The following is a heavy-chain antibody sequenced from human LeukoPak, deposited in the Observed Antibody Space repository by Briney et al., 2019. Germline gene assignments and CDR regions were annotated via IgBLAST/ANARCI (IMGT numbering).Heavy chain of an antibody. V-gene: IGHV4-4*07. CDR1: VASMSSYY. CDR2: IYTRGST. CDR3: ARDNDFSSGYYPPYYYYYMDV. Sequence: ADTLSLTCTLSVASMSSYYGSWLRQPAGKGLEWLGRIYTRGSTTYNPSLKSRVTMSVDTSKNQCSLKLSSVTAADTAVYYCARDNDFSSGYYPPYYYYYMDVWGKGTTVTVSS. J-gene: IGHJ6*03. D-gene: IGHD3-3*01.